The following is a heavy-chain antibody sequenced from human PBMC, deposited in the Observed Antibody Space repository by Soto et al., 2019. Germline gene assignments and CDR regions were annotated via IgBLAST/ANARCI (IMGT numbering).Heavy chain of an antibody. V-gene: IGHV6-1*01. CDR1: GDSVSSASAT. CDR2: TYYRSKWHN. CDR3: ARDGSGYQWYFDV. Sequence: QVQLQQSGPGLVKPSQTLSLICAISGDSVSSASATWSWIRQSPSGRLEWLGRTYYRSKWHNDYAVSVKSRIAIITDTSKNQLSLQLSSVTLEDTAVYFCARDGSGYQWYFDVWGRGSLVTVSS. D-gene: IGHD5-12*01. J-gene: IGHJ2*01.